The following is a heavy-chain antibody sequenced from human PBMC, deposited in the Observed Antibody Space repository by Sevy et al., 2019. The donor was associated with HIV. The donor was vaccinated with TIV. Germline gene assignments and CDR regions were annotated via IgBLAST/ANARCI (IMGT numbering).Heavy chain of an antibody. CDR3: AKDTDSGSYLNDAFDI. Sequence: GGSLRLSCAASGFTFSSFAMSWVRQTPGKGLEWVSGLNGSGGRTYYPDSVKGRFTISRDNSKNTLYLQMNSLRAEDTAVYYCAKDTDSGSYLNDAFDIWGQGKMVTFSS. J-gene: IGHJ3*02. D-gene: IGHD1-26*01. CDR2: LNGSGGRT. V-gene: IGHV3-23*01. CDR1: GFTFSSFA.